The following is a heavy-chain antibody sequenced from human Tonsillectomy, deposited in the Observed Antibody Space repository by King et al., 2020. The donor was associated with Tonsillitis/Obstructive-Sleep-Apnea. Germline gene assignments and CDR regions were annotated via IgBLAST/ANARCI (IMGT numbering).Heavy chain of an antibody. D-gene: IGHD2-21*02. CDR2: INHMVST. CDR1: VGSSGGFY. J-gene: IGHJ4*02. V-gene: IGHV4-34*01. CDR3: ARCVTALRYFDY. Sequence: VQLQQWGAGLLKPSETLSLTCAVYVGSSGGFYCSGSRHPQGNGLEWIGGINHMVSTNYNPSLKSRVTISVDTSKKQFSLKLSSVTAADTAVYYCARCVTALRYFDYWGQGTLVTVSS.